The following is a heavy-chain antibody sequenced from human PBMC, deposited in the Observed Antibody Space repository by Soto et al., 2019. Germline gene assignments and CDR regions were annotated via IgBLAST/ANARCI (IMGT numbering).Heavy chain of an antibody. D-gene: IGHD6-13*01. Sequence: QVQLVQSGAEVKKPGSSVKVSCKASGGTFSSYAISWVRQAPGQGLEWMGGIIPIFGTANYAQKFQGRVTITADEAKSTAYMELSSLRSDDTAVYYCASAGGSSWLRVSYGMDVWCQGTTVTVSS. CDR2: IIPIFGTA. CDR1: GGTFSSYA. V-gene: IGHV1-69*01. J-gene: IGHJ6*02. CDR3: ASAGGSSWLRVSYGMDV.